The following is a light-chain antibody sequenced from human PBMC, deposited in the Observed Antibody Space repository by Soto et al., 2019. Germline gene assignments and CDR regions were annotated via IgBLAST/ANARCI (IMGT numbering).Light chain of an antibody. CDR2: RAS. Sequence: VMTQSPATLSVSPGERATLSCRASQSVDHSLAWYQGKPGQAPRLLIYRASTRATVIPARFSGGGSVTEFTLTICRLQSECCAVYYCQQFHWCPITFGQRTRLEI. J-gene: IGKJ5*01. V-gene: IGKV3-15*01. CDR1: QSVDHS. CDR3: QQFHWCPIT.